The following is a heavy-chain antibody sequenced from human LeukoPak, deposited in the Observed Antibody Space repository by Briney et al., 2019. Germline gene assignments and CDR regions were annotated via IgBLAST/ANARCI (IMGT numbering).Heavy chain of an antibody. J-gene: IGHJ4*02. CDR1: GFSFNAYW. CDR3: ATFGLVAALDL. D-gene: IGHD5-12*01. Sequence: GESLRLSCTASGFSFNAYWLSWVLQAPGTGLQWLANINPAGSETFHVDPVKGRFSISRDHAKNLVYLQMNSLRAEDTAVYYCATFGLVAALDLWGQGTLVTVSS. V-gene: IGHV3-7*01. CDR2: INPAGSET.